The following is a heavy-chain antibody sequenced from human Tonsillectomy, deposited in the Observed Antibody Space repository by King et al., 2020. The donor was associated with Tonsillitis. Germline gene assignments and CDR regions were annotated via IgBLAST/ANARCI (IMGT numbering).Heavy chain of an antibody. D-gene: IGHD1-1*01. CDR2: ISPIVGTT. J-gene: IGHJ5*02. CDR3: ARSLQLQPLTNCFDP. Sequence: EKMGQEGEEVKKTGSAGKVSGKASGGTVSSYAISWVRQARGKGLEWMGGISPIVGTTNYEQKFQGRVTITADESTSTAYMELSSLRSEDTAVYYCARSLQLQPLTNCFDPWVQGTLVTVSS. CDR1: GGTVSSYA. V-gene: IGHV1-69*01.